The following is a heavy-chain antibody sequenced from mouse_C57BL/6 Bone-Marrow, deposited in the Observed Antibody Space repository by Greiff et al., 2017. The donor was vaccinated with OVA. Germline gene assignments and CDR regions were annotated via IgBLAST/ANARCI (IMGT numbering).Heavy chain of an antibody. CDR2: IYPGGGYT. D-gene: IGHD1-1*01. Sequence: QVQLKQSGAELVRPGTSVKMSCKASGYTFTNYWIGWAKQRPGHGLEWIGIIYPGGGYTNYNEKFKGKATLTADKSSSTAYMQISSLTSEDSAIYCCARVTSGYFDYWGQGTTLTVSS. CDR1: GYTFTNYW. CDR3: ARVTSGYFDY. V-gene: IGHV1-63*01. J-gene: IGHJ2*01.